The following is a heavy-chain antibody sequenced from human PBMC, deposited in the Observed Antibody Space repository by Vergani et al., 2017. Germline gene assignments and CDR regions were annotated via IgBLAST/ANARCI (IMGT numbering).Heavy chain of an antibody. J-gene: IGHJ4*02. CDR1: GFTFDDYA. V-gene: IGHV3-9*01. D-gene: IGHD6-19*01. CDR3: AKGGYSSGWYSPFDY. Sequence: EVQLVESGGGLVQPGRSLRLSCAASGFTFDDYAMHWVRQAPGKGLEWVSGISLNSGSIGDADSVKGRFTISRDNAKNSLYLQMNSLRAEDTALYYCAKGGYSSGWYSPFDYWGQGTLVTVSS. CDR2: ISLNSGSI.